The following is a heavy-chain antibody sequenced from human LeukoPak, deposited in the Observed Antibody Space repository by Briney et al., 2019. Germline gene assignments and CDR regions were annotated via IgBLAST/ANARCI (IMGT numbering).Heavy chain of an antibody. J-gene: IGHJ4*02. CDR2: IYYNGST. CDR1: GDSISTYY. V-gene: IGHV4-59*01. CDR3: ARAPGRYCSGGSCLDY. D-gene: IGHD2-15*01. Sequence: SETLSLTCTVSGDSISTYYWSWIRQPPGKGLEYIGYIYYNGSTNYNPSLKSRVTISVDTSKNQFSLRLSSVTAAHTAVYFCARAPGRYCSGGSCLDYWGQGTLVTVSS.